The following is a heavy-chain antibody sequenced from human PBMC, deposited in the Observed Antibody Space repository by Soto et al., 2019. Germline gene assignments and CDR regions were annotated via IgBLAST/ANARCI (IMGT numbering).Heavy chain of an antibody. CDR3: THCRGESCHGGYFGMDV. D-gene: IGHD2-15*01. V-gene: IGHV3-74*01. J-gene: IGHJ6*02. CDR1: GFTFRGYW. Sequence: GGSLRLSCCVSGFTFRGYWMHWVRQSPGKGLVWVSRINSDGTTTAYADSVKGRFTISRDNSKNTLFLQMTSLRADDTAVYYCTHCRGESCHGGYFGMDVWGQGTTVTVSS. CDR2: INSDGTTT.